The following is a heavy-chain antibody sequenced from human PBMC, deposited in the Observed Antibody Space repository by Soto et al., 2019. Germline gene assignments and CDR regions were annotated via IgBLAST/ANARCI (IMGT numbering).Heavy chain of an antibody. CDR3: ATGLWEYAIHENWFDP. CDR2: INESGSS. V-gene: IGHV4-34*01. CDR1: GGSFIAAY. Sequence: QVQLQQWGTGLLKPSDTLSLTCPVYGGSFIAAYWTWIRQPPGKGLEWIGEINESGSSNYNPSRKSRVTISTYTSKNQLSLKLLSVTAADTAVYYCATGLWEYAIHENWFDPGGQGNLVTVSS. D-gene: IGHD2-8*01. J-gene: IGHJ5*02.